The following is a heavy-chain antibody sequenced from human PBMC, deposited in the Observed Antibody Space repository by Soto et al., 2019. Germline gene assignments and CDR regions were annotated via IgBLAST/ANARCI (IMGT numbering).Heavy chain of an antibody. V-gene: IGHV1-2*02. D-gene: IGHD1-26*01. CDR2: IGPESGAT. Sequence: ASVKVSCKASGYTFTGHYIHWVRQAPEQGPEWMGEIGPESGATRYAQRFQGGVTMTRDMSITTVYMELNNLSPDDTAVYYCGRGRSGQIVVFYWGQGTPVTVSS. J-gene: IGHJ4*02. CDR1: GYTFTGHY. CDR3: GRGRSGQIVVFY.